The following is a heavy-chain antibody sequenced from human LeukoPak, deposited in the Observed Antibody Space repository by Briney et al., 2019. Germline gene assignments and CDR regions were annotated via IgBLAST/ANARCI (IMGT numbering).Heavy chain of an antibody. D-gene: IGHD3-10*01. CDR2: ISGSGGST. J-gene: IGHJ4*02. CDR3: ANSYYYGSGSYYNPPPYFDY. CDR1: GFTFSSYA. Sequence: PGGSLRLSCAASGFTFSSYAMSWVRQAPGKGPEWVSAISGSGGSTYYADSVKGRFTISRDNSKNTLYLQMNSLRAEDTAVYYCANSYYYGSGSYYNPPPYFDYWGQGTLVTVSS. V-gene: IGHV3-23*01.